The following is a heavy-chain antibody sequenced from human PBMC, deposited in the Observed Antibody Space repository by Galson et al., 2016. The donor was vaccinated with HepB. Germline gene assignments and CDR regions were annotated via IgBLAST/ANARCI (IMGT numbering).Heavy chain of an antibody. D-gene: IGHD2/OR15-2a*01. J-gene: IGHJ4*02. CDR2: ISPYSGNT. CDR3: ARDVQYRFDS. V-gene: IGHV1-18*01. CDR1: GYTFTTSG. Sequence: SVKVSCKASGYTFTTSGISWVRQAPGQGLEWMGWISPYSGNTKYAQKFQGGLTLTTDPSPTTAYMELRSLRFDDTGLYYCARDVQYRFDSWGQGTLVTVSS.